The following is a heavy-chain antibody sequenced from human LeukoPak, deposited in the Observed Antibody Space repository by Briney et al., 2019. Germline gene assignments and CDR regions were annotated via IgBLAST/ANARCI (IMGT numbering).Heavy chain of an antibody. CDR2: ISGNDGST. J-gene: IGHJ3*02. CDR3: AKDSLSGSSGPFDI. Sequence: GGSLRLSCAASGFTFSNYAMSWVRQAPGKGLEWVSAISGNDGSTYYADSAKGRFTISRDNAKNSLYLQMNSLRAEDTALYYCAKDSLSGSSGPFDIWGQGTMVTVSS. V-gene: IGHV3-23*01. D-gene: IGHD3-22*01. CDR1: GFTFSNYA.